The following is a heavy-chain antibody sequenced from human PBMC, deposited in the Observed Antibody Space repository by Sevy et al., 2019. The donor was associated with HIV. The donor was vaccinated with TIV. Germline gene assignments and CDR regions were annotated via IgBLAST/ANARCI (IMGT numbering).Heavy chain of an antibody. CDR1: GFTFGNYA. CDR3: AKGVSGGNSGAAFDY. V-gene: IGHV3-9*01. J-gene: IGHJ4*02. Sequence: GGSLRLSCAGSGFTFGNYAMYWVRQSPGKGLEWVSGISWNSGSMGYADGVEGRFTISRDNAKNSLHLEMNSLRPEDTALYYCAKGVSGGNSGAAFDYWGQGTRVTVSS. CDR2: ISWNSGSM. D-gene: IGHD2-15*01.